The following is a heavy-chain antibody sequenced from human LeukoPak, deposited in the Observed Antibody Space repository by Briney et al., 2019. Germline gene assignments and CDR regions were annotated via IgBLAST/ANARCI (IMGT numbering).Heavy chain of an antibody. D-gene: IGHD3-10*01. J-gene: IGHJ5*02. CDR3: ARDTGGDRWKRVLLWSNWFDP. CDR1: SYTFSSYG. CDR2: ISAYNGNT. V-gene: IGHV1-18*01. Sequence: GASVKVSCKASSYTFSSYGISWVRQAPGQGLEWMGWISAYNGNTNYAQKLQGRVTMTTDTSTSTAYMELRSLNSDDTAVYYRARDTGGDRWKRVLLWSNWFDPWGQGTLVTVSS.